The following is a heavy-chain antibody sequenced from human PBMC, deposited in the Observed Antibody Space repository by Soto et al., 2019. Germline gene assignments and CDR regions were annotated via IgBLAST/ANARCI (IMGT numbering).Heavy chain of an antibody. V-gene: IGHV1-18*01. Sequence: QVQLVQSGAEVKKPGASVKVSCKASGYTLTRFGISWVRQAPGQGLEWMGWISDYNGDTNYAQKFQGRVTMTTDTSMSTAYMELRSLRSNDTAVYYCARAPGNYFDYWGQGTLVTVSS. CDR2: ISDYNGDT. CDR1: GYTLTRFG. J-gene: IGHJ4*02. CDR3: ARAPGNYFDY.